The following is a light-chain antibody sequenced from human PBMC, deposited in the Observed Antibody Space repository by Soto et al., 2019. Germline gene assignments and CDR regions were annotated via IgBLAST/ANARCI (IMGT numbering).Light chain of an antibody. CDR3: QQYGSSPT. CDR1: QSVRNNY. Sequence: DIVLTQSPGTLSLSPGERAALACRASQSVRNNYVAWYQQRPGQAPRLLLSGTSRRATGVPDRFSGSGSGTDFTLTITRLEPEDFAVYFCQQYGSSPTFGQGTRLDFK. V-gene: IGKV3-20*01. J-gene: IGKJ5*01. CDR2: GTS.